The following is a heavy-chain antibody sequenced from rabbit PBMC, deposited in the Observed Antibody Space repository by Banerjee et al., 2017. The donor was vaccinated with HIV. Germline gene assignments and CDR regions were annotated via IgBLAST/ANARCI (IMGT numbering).Heavy chain of an antibody. J-gene: IGHJ4*01. CDR3: ARGDADNYYFNL. Sequence: QEQLVESGGGLVQPGGSLKLSCTASGFSFSGSYDMCWVRQAPGKGLEWIACIYASSNNHIYYANWAKGRFTISKTSSTTVTLQMTSLTVADTATYFCARGDADNYYFNLWGPGTLVTVS. V-gene: IGHV1S45*01. CDR1: GFSFSGSYD. CDR2: IYASSNNHI. D-gene: IGHD6-1*01.